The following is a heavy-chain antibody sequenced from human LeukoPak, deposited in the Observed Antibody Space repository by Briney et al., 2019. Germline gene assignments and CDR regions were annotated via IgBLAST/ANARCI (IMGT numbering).Heavy chain of an antibody. D-gene: IGHD5-18*01. V-gene: IGHV3-30-3*01. CDR1: GFTFSSYA. J-gene: IGHJ4*02. CDR2: ISYDGSNK. Sequence: GGSLRLSCAASGFTFSSYAMHWVRQAPGKGLEWVAVISYDGSNKYYADSVKGRFTISRDNSKNTLYLQMNSLRAEDTAVYYCATITGPYSYGSDFDYWGQGTLVTVSS. CDR3: ATITGPYSYGSDFDY.